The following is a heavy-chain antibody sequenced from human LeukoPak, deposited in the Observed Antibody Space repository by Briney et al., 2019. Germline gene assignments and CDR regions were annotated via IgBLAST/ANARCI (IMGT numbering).Heavy chain of an antibody. Sequence: PGGSLRLSCAASGFTFSSYAMHWGRQAPPGGLEWGAGISYDGSNKYYADSVKGRFTISRDNSKNTLYLQMNSLRAEDTAVYYCARGRNQLLLYYYGMDVWGQGTTATVSS. V-gene: IGHV3-30-3*01. CDR2: ISYDGSNK. D-gene: IGHD2-2*01. CDR1: GFTFSSYA. J-gene: IGHJ6*02. CDR3: ARGRNQLLLYYYGMDV.